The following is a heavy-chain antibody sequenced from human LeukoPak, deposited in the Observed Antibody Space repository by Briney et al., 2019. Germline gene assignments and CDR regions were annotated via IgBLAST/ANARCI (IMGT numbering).Heavy chain of an antibody. Sequence: GGSLRLSCAASGFIFSSYWMNWARQAPGKGLEWVASINHNGNVNYYVDSVKGRFTISRDNAKNSLYLQMSNLRAEDTAVYFCARGGGLDVWGQGATVTVSS. D-gene: IGHD3-16*01. CDR3: ARGGGLDV. CDR2: INHNGNVN. CDR1: GFIFSSYW. J-gene: IGHJ6*02. V-gene: IGHV3-7*03.